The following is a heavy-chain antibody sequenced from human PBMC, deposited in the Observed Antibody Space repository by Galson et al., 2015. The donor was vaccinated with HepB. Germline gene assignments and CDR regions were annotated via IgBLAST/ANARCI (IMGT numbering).Heavy chain of an antibody. V-gene: IGHV3-30-3*01. Sequence: SLRLSCAVSGFTFSSYAMHWVRQAPGKGLEWVAVISDDGSNRYYSDSVKGRFTVSRDNSKNTLYLQMISLRAEDAALYYCAREGGGGRAYCGGDCYSRDFDSWGQGTLVTVSS. CDR2: ISDDGSNR. CDR3: AREGGGGRAYCGGDCYSRDFDS. CDR1: GFTFSSYA. D-gene: IGHD2-21*01. J-gene: IGHJ4*02.